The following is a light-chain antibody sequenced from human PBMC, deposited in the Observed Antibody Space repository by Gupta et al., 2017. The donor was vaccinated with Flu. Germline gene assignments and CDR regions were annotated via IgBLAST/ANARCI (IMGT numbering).Light chain of an antibody. Sequence: SPSTLSASVGDRITIACRASKSISRWLPWYQQRQGKATKLLIYKASNLESGVPLRVSGSGLGTEFTLTISRLQADDFATYYCEEYNSYWAFGQGTKVEIK. CDR3: EEYNSYWA. V-gene: IGKV1-5*03. CDR1: KSISRW. J-gene: IGKJ1*01. CDR2: KAS.